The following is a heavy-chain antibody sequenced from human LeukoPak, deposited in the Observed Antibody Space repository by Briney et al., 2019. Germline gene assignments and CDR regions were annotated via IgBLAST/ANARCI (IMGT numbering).Heavy chain of an antibody. CDR2: IYYSGST. V-gene: IGHV4-30-4*01. CDR3: ARDGTMHPRYFDL. Sequence: SKTLSLTCTVSGGSISSGDYYWSWIRQPPGKGLEWIGYIYYSGSTYYNPSLKSRVTISVDTSKNQFSLKLSSVTAADTAVYYCARDGTMHPRYFDLWGRGTLVTVSS. J-gene: IGHJ2*01. CDR1: GGSISSGDYY. D-gene: IGHD3-10*01.